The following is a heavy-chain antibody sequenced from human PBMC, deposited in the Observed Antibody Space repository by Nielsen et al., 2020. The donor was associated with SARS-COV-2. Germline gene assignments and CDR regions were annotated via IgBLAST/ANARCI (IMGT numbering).Heavy chain of an antibody. CDR2: IYYSGST. CDR3: ARRAYYYGSGIV. Sequence: GSLRLSCTVSGGSISSSSYYWGWIRQPPGKGLEWIGSIYYSGSTYYNPSLKSRVTISVDTSKNQFSLKLSSVTAADTAVYYCARRAYYYGSGIVWGQGTLVTVSS. D-gene: IGHD3-10*01. CDR1: GGSISSSSYY. J-gene: IGHJ4*02. V-gene: IGHV4-39*01.